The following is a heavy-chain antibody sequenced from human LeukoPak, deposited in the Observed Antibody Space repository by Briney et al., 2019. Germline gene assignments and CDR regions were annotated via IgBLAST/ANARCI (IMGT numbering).Heavy chain of an antibody. V-gene: IGHV4-31*11. D-gene: IGHD5/OR15-5a*01. J-gene: IGHJ3*02. CDR2: VYYSGST. Sequence: SQTLSLTCAVSGVSIRSAGYSYYRIRQHPGKGLEWIGHVYYSGSTSYNPSLKSRVAMSIDPSKNQFSLNLTSVTAADTAVYYCARGFYDESSDAFDIWGQGTMVTVSS. CDR1: GVSIRSAGYS. CDR3: ARGFYDESSDAFDI.